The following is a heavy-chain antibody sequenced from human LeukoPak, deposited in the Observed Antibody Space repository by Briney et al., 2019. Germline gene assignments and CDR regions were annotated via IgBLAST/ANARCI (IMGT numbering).Heavy chain of an antibody. D-gene: IGHD3-10*01. Sequence: SETLSLTCTVSGGSISSSSYYWGWIRQPPGKGLEWIGYIYYSGSTNYNPSLKSRVTISVDTSKNQFSLKLSSVTAADTAVYYCARMGLGFGELGPYYYYGMDVWGQGTTVTVSS. CDR1: GGSISSSSYY. CDR2: IYYSGST. J-gene: IGHJ6*02. V-gene: IGHV4-61*05. CDR3: ARMGLGFGELGPYYYYGMDV.